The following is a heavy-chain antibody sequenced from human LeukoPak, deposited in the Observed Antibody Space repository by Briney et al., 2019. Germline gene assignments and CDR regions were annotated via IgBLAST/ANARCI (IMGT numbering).Heavy chain of an antibody. CDR2: ISGSSRST. D-gene: IGHD3-16*01. CDR3: ARDLRGNHDY. J-gene: IGHJ4*02. Sequence: GGSLRLSCAASGFTFHNNGMSWVRQAPGKGLEWVSAISGSSRSTYHAESVKGRFTISRDNSKNTLFLQMNSLRAEDTAVYYCARDLRGNHDYWGQGTLVTVSS. V-gene: IGHV3-23*01. CDR1: GFTFHNNG.